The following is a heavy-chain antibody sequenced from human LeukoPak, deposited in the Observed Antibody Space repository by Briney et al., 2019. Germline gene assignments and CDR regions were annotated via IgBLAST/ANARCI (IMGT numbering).Heavy chain of an antibody. V-gene: IGHV3-53*01. D-gene: IGHD3-10*01. Sequence: GGSLRLSCAASGFTVSNNYMSWVRQAPGKGLEWVSIIYSGGSTDYADSVKGRFTISRDNSKNTLYLQLNSLIAEDTAVYYCARQVWFGDPWGQGTLVTVSS. J-gene: IGHJ5*02. CDR2: IYSGGST. CDR1: GFTVSNNY. CDR3: ARQVWFGDP.